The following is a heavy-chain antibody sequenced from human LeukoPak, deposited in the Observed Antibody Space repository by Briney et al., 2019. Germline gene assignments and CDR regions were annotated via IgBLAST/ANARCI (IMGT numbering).Heavy chain of an antibody. CDR3: ARGRGKQWLSLTVANNWFDP. D-gene: IGHD6-19*01. CDR2: ISYDGSNK. Sequence: PGGSLRLSCAVSGFTVSTHYMSWVRQAPGKGLEWVAVISYDGSNKYYADSVKGRFTISRDNSKNTLYLQMNSLRAEDTAVYYSARGRGKQWLSLTVANNWFDPWGQGTLVTVSS. V-gene: IGHV3-30*03. J-gene: IGHJ5*02. CDR1: GFTVSTHY.